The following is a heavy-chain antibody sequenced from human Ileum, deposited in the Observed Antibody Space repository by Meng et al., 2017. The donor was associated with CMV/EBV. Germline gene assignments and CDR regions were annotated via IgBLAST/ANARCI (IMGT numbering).Heavy chain of an antibody. Sequence: EVQLVESGGYLIQPGGSLRLSCVASGVTVSSNYMTWVRQAPGKGLEWVAVIYGGVTTYYTDSVKGRFTISRDNSKNTVYLQMNSLRAEDTAVYYCAKSYGSGSYGIFDYWGQGTLVTVSS. CDR2: IYGGVTT. CDR1: GVTVSSNY. V-gene: IGHV3-53*01. CDR3: AKSYGSGSYGIFDY. J-gene: IGHJ4*02. D-gene: IGHD3-10*01.